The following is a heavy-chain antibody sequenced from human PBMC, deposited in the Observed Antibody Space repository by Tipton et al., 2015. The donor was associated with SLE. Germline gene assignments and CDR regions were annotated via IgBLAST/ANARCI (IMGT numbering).Heavy chain of an antibody. J-gene: IGHJ4*02. CDR2: ISFSGLT. CDR3: ARRLTRYSGYDYFDY. CDR1: GGSISGYY. V-gene: IGHV4-59*08. Sequence: TLSLTCTVSGGSISGYYWSWVRQPPGKGLEWIGYISFSGLTNYNPSVRSRVSTSVDTSKNQFSLKLSSVTAADTAVYYCARRLTRYSGYDYFDYWGQGTLVTVSS. D-gene: IGHD5-12*01.